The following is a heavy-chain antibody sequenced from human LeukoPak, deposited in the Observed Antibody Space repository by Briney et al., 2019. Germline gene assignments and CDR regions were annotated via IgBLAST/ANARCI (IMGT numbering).Heavy chain of an antibody. CDR2: INHSGSS. Sequence: SETLSLTCAVYGGSFSGYYWSWIRQPPGKGLEWIGEINHSGSSDYNPSLKSRVTISVDTSKNQFSLKLSSVTAADTAVYYCARAVVGIWGQGTMVTVSS. CDR3: ARAVVGI. D-gene: IGHD6-19*01. J-gene: IGHJ3*02. CDR1: GGSFSGYY. V-gene: IGHV4-34*01.